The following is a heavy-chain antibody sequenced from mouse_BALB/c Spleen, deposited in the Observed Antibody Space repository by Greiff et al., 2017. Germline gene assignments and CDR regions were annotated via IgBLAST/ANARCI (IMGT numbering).Heavy chain of an antibody. CDR1: GYTFTSYW. D-gene: IGHD1-1*01. CDR2: INPSTGYT. CDR3: ARGITTVVDYFDY. Sequence: QVQLQQSGAELAKPGASVKMSCKASGYTFTSYWMHWVKQRPGQGLEWIGYINPSTGYTEYNQKFKDKATLTADKSSSTAYMQLSSLTSEDSAVYYCARGITTVVDYFDYWGQGTTLTVSS. V-gene: IGHV1-7*01. J-gene: IGHJ2*01.